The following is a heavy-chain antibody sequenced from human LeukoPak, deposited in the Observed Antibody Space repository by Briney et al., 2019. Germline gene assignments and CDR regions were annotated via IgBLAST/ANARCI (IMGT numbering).Heavy chain of an antibody. V-gene: IGHV4-39*07. CDR1: GGSISSSSYY. CDR3: ARVLHAYGYPYTYYFDY. D-gene: IGHD5-18*01. Sequence: PSETLSLTCTVSGGSISSSSYYWGWIRQPPGKGLEWIGSIYYSGSTYYNPSLKSRVTISVDTSKNQFSLKLSSVTAADTAVYYCARVLHAYGYPYTYYFDYWGQGTLVTVSS. J-gene: IGHJ4*02. CDR2: IYYSGST.